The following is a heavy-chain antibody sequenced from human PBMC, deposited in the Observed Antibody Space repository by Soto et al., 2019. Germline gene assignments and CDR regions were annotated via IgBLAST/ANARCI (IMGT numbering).Heavy chain of an antibody. V-gene: IGHV3-30*03. CDR2: ISYDGSNK. CDR1: GFTFSSYG. CDR3: AIDVSGLLWFGELT. D-gene: IGHD3-10*01. J-gene: IGHJ4*02. Sequence: QVQLVESGGGVVQPGRSLRLSCAASGFTFSSYGMHWVRQAPGKGLEWGAVISYDGSNKYYADSVKGRFTISRDNSKNPLYLKMNSLRAADTAVYYCAIDVSGLLWFGELTRGQGTLVTVSS.